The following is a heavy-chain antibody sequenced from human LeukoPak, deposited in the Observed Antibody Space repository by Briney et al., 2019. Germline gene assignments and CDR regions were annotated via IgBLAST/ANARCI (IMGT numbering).Heavy chain of an antibody. CDR3: ARVRSRWLQRLYYYMDV. CDR2: INHSGST. CDR1: GGSFSGYY. V-gene: IGHV4-34*01. J-gene: IGHJ6*03. Sequence: SETLSLTCAVHGGSFSGYYWSWIRQPPGKGLEWIGEINHSGSTNYNPSLKSRVTISVDKSKNQFYLKLSSVTAADTAVYYCARVRSRWLQRLYYYMDVGGKGTTVTVSS. D-gene: IGHD5-24*01.